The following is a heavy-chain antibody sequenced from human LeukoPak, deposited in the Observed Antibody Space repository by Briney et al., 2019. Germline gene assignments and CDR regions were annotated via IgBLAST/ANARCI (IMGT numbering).Heavy chain of an antibody. CDR3: ARLGVEAFDI. J-gene: IGHJ3*02. V-gene: IGHV4-59*01. Sequence: NPSETLSLTCTVSGVSISSYYWIWPPQPPGKGLEWIGYIYYSGSTNYNPSLKTRVTISVDTSKNQFSLKLSSVTAADTAVYYCARLGVEAFDIWGQGTMVTVSS. D-gene: IGHD3-16*01. CDR2: IYYSGST. CDR1: GVSISSYY.